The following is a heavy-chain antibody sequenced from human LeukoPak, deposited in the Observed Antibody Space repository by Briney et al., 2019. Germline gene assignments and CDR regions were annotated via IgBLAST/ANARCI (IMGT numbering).Heavy chain of an antibody. CDR3: ARALDGYSSSWEGGSAFDI. CDR2: INPNSGGT. Sequence: GASVKASCKASGYTFTGYYMHWVRQAPGQGLEWMGWINPNSGGTNYAQKFQGRVTMTRDTSISTAYMELSRLRSDDTAVYYCARALDGYSSSWEGGSAFDIWGQGTMVTVSS. D-gene: IGHD6-13*01. V-gene: IGHV1-2*02. J-gene: IGHJ3*02. CDR1: GYTFTGYY.